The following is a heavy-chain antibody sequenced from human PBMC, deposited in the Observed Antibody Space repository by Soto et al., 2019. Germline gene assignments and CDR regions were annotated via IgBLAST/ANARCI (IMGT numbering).Heavy chain of an antibody. D-gene: IGHD3-10*01. CDR3: ARWSFLDY. J-gene: IGHJ4*02. CDR2: LSGSDGKT. CDR1: GFRFSSFV. Sequence: EVQLLESGGGLVQRGESLRLSCATSGFRFSSFVLSWVRQAPGKGLEWVSSLSGSDGKTYYADSVKGRFSISTDTSKTTLYLQMNNMRAEDTAVYYCARWSFLDYWGQGTRVTVS. V-gene: IGHV3-23*01.